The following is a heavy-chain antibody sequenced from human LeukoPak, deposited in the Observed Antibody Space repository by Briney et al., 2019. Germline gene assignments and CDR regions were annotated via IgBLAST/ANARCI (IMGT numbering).Heavy chain of an antibody. J-gene: IGHJ6*02. CDR3: ASLLTPYHGSGGGGMDV. V-gene: IGHV3-74*01. D-gene: IGHD3-10*01. CDR2: ISGDGSMT. CDR1: GFTFSTHG. Sequence: GGSLRLSCAASGFTFSTHGMYWVRQAPGRELVWVSRISGDGSMTSYADSVKGRFTISRDNAKDTLYLQMTSLRVEDTAVYSCASLLTPYHGSGGGGMDVWGQGTTVTVSS.